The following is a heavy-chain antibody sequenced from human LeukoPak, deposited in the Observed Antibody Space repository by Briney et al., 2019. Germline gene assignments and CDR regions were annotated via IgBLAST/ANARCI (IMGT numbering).Heavy chain of an antibody. CDR2: IYPGDSDT. CDR3: ARRRRAPGDSSGYYFDY. Sequence: GESLKISCKGSGYSFTSYWIGWVRQMPGKGLEWMGIIYPGDSDTRYSPSFQGQVTISADKSISTAYLQWSSLKASDTAMYYCARRRRAPGDSSGYYFDYWGQGTLVTVSS. V-gene: IGHV5-51*01. D-gene: IGHD3-22*01. CDR1: GYSFTSYW. J-gene: IGHJ4*02.